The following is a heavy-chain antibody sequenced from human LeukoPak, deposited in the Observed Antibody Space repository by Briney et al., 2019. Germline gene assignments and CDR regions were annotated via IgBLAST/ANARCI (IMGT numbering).Heavy chain of an antibody. Sequence: GGSLRLSCAAPGFTVSSNYMSWARQAPGKGLEWVSVIYSGGSTYYADSVKGRFTISRDNSKNTLYLQMNSLRAEDTAVYYCARAMNDDFDYWGQGTLVTVSS. V-gene: IGHV3-66*01. CDR3: ARAMNDDFDY. D-gene: IGHD1-1*01. CDR2: IYSGGST. CDR1: GFTVSSNY. J-gene: IGHJ4*02.